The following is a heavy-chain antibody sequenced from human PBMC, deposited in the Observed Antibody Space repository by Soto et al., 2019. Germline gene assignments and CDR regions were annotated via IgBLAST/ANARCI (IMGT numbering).Heavy chain of an antibody. CDR1: GYTFTSYG. V-gene: IGHV1-18*01. D-gene: IGHD6-19*01. J-gene: IGHJ6*02. Sequence: ASVKVSCKASGYTFTSYGISWVRQAPGQGLEWMGWTSAYKGNTNYAQKLQGRVTMTTDTSTSTAYMELRSLRSDDTAVYYCARRQWLVGGYYCCMDVWGQGTTVTVSS. CDR3: ARRQWLVGGYYCCMDV. CDR2: TSAYKGNT.